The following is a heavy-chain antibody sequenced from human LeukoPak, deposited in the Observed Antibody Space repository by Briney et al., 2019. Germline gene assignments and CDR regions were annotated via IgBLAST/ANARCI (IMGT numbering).Heavy chain of an antibody. Sequence: PGGSLRLSCAASGFTFSSYAMHWVRQAPGKGLEWVAVISYDGSNKYYADSVKGRFTISRDNSKNTLYLQMNSLRAEDTAVYYCARSYGSSLKFDYWGQGTLVTVSS. CDR2: ISYDGSNK. D-gene: IGHD6-6*01. CDR1: GFTFSSYA. V-gene: IGHV3-30*04. J-gene: IGHJ4*02. CDR3: ARSYGSSLKFDY.